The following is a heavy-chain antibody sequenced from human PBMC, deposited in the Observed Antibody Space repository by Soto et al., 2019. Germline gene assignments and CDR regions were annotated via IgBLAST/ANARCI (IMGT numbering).Heavy chain of an antibody. D-gene: IGHD2-21*02. CDR2: ILYTGNT. V-gene: IGHV4-30-4*01. CDR3: AREGRLKSLDY. J-gene: IGHJ4*02. CDR1: GGSIHSADYY. Sequence: QVHLQESGPGLVKPSQTLSLTCFVSGGSIHSADYYWSWIRQPPGKGLEWMGSILYTGNTHYNSSLRSRLAISVDTSKNRFSRSLNSVTAADTAVYYWAREGRLKSLDYWGQGVLVTVSS.